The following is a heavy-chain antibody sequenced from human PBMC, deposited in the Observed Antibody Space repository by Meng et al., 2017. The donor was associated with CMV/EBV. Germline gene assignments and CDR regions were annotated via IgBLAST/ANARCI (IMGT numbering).Heavy chain of an antibody. V-gene: IGHV1-69*13. CDR3: ARGYDFWSGPTRTYYYYGMDV. J-gene: IGHJ6*02. D-gene: IGHD3-3*01. CDR2: IIPIFGTA. CDR1: GGTFSSYA. Sequence: SVKVSCKATGGTFSSYAISWVRQAPGQGLEWMGGIIPIFGTANYAQKFQGRVTITADESTSTAYMELSSLRSEDTAVYYCARGYDFWSGPTRTYYYYGMDVWGQGTTVTVSS.